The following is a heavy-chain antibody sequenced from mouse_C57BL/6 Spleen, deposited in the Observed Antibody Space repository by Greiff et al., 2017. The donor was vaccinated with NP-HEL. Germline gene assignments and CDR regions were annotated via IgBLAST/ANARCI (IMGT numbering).Heavy chain of an antibody. V-gene: IGHV1-22*01. CDR1: GYTFTDYN. Sequence: EVQLQQSGPDLVKPGASVKMSCKASGYTFTDYNMHWVKQSHGRSLEWIGYFNPNSGGIRYNQKFKGKATLTVNKSSSTAYMELRSLTSEDSAVFYCALQLGVFDYWGQGTTLTVSS. D-gene: IGHD4-1*02. CDR2: FNPNSGGI. J-gene: IGHJ2*01. CDR3: ALQLGVFDY.